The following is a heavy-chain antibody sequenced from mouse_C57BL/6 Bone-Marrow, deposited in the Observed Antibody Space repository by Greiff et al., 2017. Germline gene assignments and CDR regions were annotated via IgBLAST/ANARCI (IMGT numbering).Heavy chain of an antibody. Sequence: VQLQQSGPVLVKPGASVKMSCKASGYTFTDYYMNWVQQSHGKSLEWIGVINPYNGGTSYNQKFKGKATLTVDKSSSTAYMELNSLTSEDSAVYYCARTITTVVYWYFDVWGTGTTGTVSS. CDR3: ARTITTVVYWYFDV. D-gene: IGHD1-1*01. J-gene: IGHJ1*03. V-gene: IGHV1-19*01. CDR1: GYTFTDYY. CDR2: INPYNGGT.